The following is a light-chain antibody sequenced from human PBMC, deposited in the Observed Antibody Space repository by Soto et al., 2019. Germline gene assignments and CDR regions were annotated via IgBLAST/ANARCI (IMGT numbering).Light chain of an antibody. CDR2: EAS. CDR3: QNYDSLRWK. V-gene: IGKV3-20*01. CDR1: QSVSSTY. Sequence: EIVLTQSPCTLSWSPGERATLSCRDSQSVSSTYLPWYKQKPGQAPRLLICEASRRATGITDRFSGSGSGTDFSITISRMENEDFEVYYCQNYDSLRWKCGLGHKVDIK. J-gene: IGKJ1*01.